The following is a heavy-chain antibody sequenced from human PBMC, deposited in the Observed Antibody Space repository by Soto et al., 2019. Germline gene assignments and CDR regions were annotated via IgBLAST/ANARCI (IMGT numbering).Heavy chain of an antibody. V-gene: IGHV4-59*01. CDR3: ARSIAAAGTAGWFDP. Sequence: QVQLQESGPGLVKPSETLSLTCSVSGGSIRSYYWSWIRQPPGKGLEWIGYIYYSGSTNYNPSLKRRVTISVDTSKNQFSLKLTSVTAADTARYYCARSIAAAGTAGWFDPWGQGTLLTVSS. D-gene: IGHD6-13*01. CDR2: IYYSGST. CDR1: GGSIRSYY. J-gene: IGHJ5*02.